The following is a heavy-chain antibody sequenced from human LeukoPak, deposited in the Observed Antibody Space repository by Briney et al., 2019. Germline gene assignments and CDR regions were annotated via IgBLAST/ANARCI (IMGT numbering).Heavy chain of an antibody. CDR2: ISGSGGST. J-gene: IGHJ6*02. CDR3: AKDRYYYDSSGYYYDYYYGMDV. V-gene: IGHV3-23*01. CDR1: GFTFSSYA. Sequence: QTEGSLRLSCAASGFTFSSYAMSWVRQAPGKGLEWVSAISGSGGSTYYADSVKGRFTISRDNSKNTLYLQMNSLRAEDTAVYYCAKDRYYYDSSGYYYDYYYGMDVWGQGTTVTVSS. D-gene: IGHD3-22*01.